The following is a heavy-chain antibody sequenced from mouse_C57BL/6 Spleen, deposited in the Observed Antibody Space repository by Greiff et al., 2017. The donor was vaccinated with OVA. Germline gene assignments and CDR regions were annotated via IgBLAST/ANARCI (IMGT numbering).Heavy chain of an antibody. Sequence: QVQLQQSGAELVKPGASVKLSCKASGYTFTSYWMHWVKQRPGRGLEWIGRIDPNSGGTKYNEKFKSKATLTVDKPSSTAYMQLSSLTSEDSAVYYCARVGDSSGYVHYAMDYWGQGTSVTVSS. D-gene: IGHD3-2*02. CDR3: ARVGDSSGYVHYAMDY. J-gene: IGHJ4*01. V-gene: IGHV1-72*01. CDR2: IDPNSGGT. CDR1: GYTFTSYW.